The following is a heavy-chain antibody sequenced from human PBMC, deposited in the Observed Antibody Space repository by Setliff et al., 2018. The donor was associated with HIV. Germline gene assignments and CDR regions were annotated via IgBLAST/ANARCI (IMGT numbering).Heavy chain of an antibody. D-gene: IGHD1-26*01. CDR3: ARVMDWNSGSYCTDY. Sequence: GSLRLSCVASGFIFHNYWMSWVRQAPEKGLEWVANIKRDGSVKLYVDSVKGRFTISRDNAENSLFLQLNSLRDEDTALYFCARVMDWNSGSYCTDYLGQGTLVTVSS. CDR2: IKRDGSVK. CDR1: GFIFHNYW. J-gene: IGHJ4*02. V-gene: IGHV3-7*03.